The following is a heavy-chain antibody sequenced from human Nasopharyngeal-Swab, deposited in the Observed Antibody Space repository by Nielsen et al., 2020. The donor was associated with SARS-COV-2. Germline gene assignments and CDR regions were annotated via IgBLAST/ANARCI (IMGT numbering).Heavy chain of an antibody. CDR2: ISSSSSYT. CDR3: ARRAGDGEGDY. D-gene: IGHD7-27*01. Sequence: GGSLRPSCAASGFTFSDYYMSWIRQAPGKGLEWVSYISSSSSYTNYADSVKGRFTISRDNAKNSLYLQMNSLRAEDTAVYYCARRAGDGEGDYWGQGTLVTVSS. J-gene: IGHJ4*02. CDR1: GFTFSDYY. V-gene: IGHV3-11*06.